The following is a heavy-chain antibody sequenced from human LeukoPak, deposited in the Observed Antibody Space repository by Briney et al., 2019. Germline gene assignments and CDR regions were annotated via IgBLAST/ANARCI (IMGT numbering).Heavy chain of an antibody. CDR1: GFTFDDYA. CDR2: ISWNSGSI. D-gene: IGHD3/OR15-3a*01. Sequence: GGSLRLSCTASGFTFDDYAMHWVRQAPGKGLEWVSGISWNSGSIGYADSVKGRFTISRDNAKNSLYLQMNSLRAEDTAVYCCARGWTFDYWGQGTLVTVSS. J-gene: IGHJ4*02. CDR3: ARGWTFDY. V-gene: IGHV3-9*01.